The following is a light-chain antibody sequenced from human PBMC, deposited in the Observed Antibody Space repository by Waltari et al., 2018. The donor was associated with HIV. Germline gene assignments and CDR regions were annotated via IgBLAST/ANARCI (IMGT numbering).Light chain of an antibody. J-gene: IGLJ3*02. CDR3: QSSDSSGNYWA. V-gene: IGLV3-25*03. CDR2: KDS. Sequence: SYELTQPPSVSVSPGQTATITCSGDALPKQYGYWYQQKPGQAPEVVIYKDSDRPSGIPERFSRARSGTTVTLTISGVQAEDEADYSCQSSDSSGNYWAFGGGTKLTVL. CDR1: ALPKQY.